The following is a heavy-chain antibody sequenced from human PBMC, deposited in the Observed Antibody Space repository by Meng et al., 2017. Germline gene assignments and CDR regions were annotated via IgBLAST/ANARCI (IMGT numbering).Heavy chain of an antibody. Sequence: GESLKISCAASRFTFSSYWMSWVRQAPGKGLEWVANIKQDGSEKYYVDSVKGRFTISRDNAKNSLYLQMNSLRAEDTAVYYCARDGEAYYDFWSGYSLALFIDYWGQGTLVTVSS. V-gene: IGHV3-7*01. D-gene: IGHD3-3*01. CDR3: ARDGEAYYDFWSGYSLALFIDY. CDR1: RFTFSSYW. CDR2: IKQDGSEK. J-gene: IGHJ4*02.